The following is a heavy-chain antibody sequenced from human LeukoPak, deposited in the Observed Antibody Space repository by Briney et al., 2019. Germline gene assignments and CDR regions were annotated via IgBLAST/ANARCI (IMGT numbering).Heavy chain of an antibody. CDR3: ARDGAAVAAGFDY. CDR2: IYYSGST. J-gene: IGHJ4*02. D-gene: IGHD6-19*01. Sequence: PSETLSLTCTVSGGSISSSSYYWGWIRQPPGKGLGWIGSIYYSGSTYYNPSLKSRVTISVDTSKNQFSLKLSSVTAADTAVYYCARDGAAVAAGFDYWGQGTLVTVSS. V-gene: IGHV4-39*07. CDR1: GGSISSSSYY.